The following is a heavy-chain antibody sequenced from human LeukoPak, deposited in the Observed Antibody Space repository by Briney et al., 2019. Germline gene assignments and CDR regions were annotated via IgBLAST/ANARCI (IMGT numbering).Heavy chain of an antibody. CDR1: GGSISSYY. V-gene: IGHV4-59*01. J-gene: IGHJ4*02. CDR3: ARARGYYGSGSYYRNPPYYFDY. CDR2: IYYSGST. Sequence: PSETLSLTCTVSGGSISSYYWSWIRQPPGKGLEWIGYIYYSGSTNYNPSLKSRVTISVDTSKNQFSLKLSSVTAADTAVYYCARARGYYGSGSYYRNPPYYFDYWGQGTLVTVSS. D-gene: IGHD3-10*01.